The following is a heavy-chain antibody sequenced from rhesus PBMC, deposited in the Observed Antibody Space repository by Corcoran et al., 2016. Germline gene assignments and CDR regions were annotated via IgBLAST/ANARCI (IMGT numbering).Heavy chain of an antibody. V-gene: IGHV3-119*01. CDR1: GFTFSAIW. D-gene: IGHD2-39*01. Sequence: EVQLAESGGGLVQPGGSLRLSCAASGFTFSAIWMNWVRQVPGKGLEWFPRISNDGNRINYADSVKGRLTISRENAKNSLYLQMNGLRPEDTAVYYCAKDLVWNALDVWGRGVLVTVSS. CDR2: ISNDGNRI. J-gene: IGHJ5-2*02. CDR3: AKDLVWNALDV.